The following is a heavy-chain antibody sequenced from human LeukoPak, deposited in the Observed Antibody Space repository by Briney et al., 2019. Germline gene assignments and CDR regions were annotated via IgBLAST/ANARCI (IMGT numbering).Heavy chain of an antibody. CDR2: IYYSGST. Sequence: SETLSLTCTVSGGSISSSFYYWGWIRQPPEKGLEWIGSIYYSGSTYYNPSLKSRVTISVDTSKNQFSLKLSSVTAADTAVYYCARRTASGWYYFDYWGQGTLVTVSS. CDR3: ARRTASGWYYFDY. V-gene: IGHV4-39*01. J-gene: IGHJ4*02. D-gene: IGHD6-19*01. CDR1: GGSISSSFYY.